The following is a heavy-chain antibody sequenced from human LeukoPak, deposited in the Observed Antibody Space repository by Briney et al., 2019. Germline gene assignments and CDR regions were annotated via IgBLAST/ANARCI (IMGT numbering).Heavy chain of an antibody. V-gene: IGHV3-48*03. CDR2: ISSSGSTI. Sequence: PGGSLRLSCAASGFAFSTYEMNWVRQAPGKGLEWVSYISSSGSTIYYAASVKGRFTISRDNAKNSLYLQMNSLRAEDTAVYYCARVGAYAAVNCWGQGTLVTVSS. CDR3: ARVGAYAAVNC. J-gene: IGHJ4*02. CDR1: GFAFSTYE. D-gene: IGHD3-16*01.